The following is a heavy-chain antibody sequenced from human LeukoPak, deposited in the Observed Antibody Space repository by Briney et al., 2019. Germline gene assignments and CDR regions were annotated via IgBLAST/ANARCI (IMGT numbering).Heavy chain of an antibody. CDR2: IKSKTGGGTT. CDR3: TTAVGVTGFDY. D-gene: IGHD1-14*01. J-gene: IGHJ4*02. Sequence: PGGSLRLSCAASGFTFSNAWMSWVRQAPGKGLEWVGRIKSKTGGGTTDYAAPVKGRFTISRDDSKNTLYLQMNSLKTEDTAVYYCTTAVGVTGFDYWGQGTLVTVSS. CDR1: GFTFSNAW. V-gene: IGHV3-15*01.